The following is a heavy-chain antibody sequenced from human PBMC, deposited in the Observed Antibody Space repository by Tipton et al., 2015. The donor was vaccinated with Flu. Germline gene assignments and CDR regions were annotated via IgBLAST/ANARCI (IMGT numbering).Heavy chain of an antibody. Sequence: TLSLTCSVSGGSISNYYWSWIRQPAGTGLEWIGRIYTSGSTIYNPSLKSRVTISVDTSKNQFSLKLSSMTAADTAVYYCARGSSWYLHFQHWGQGTLVTVSS. CDR3: ARGSSWYLHFQH. CDR1: GGSISNYY. J-gene: IGHJ1*01. CDR2: IYTSGST. V-gene: IGHV4-4*07. D-gene: IGHD6-13*01.